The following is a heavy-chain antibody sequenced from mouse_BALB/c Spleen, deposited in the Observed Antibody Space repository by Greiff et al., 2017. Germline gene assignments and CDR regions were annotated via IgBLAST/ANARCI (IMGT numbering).Heavy chain of an antibody. Sequence: QVQLQQSGAELARPGASVTLSCKASGYTFTSYWMQWVKQRPGQGLEWIGAIYPGDGDTRYTQKFKGKATLTADKSSSTAYMQLSSLASEDSAVYYCARITTVVAYWYFDVWGAGTTVTVSS. J-gene: IGHJ1*01. CDR2: IYPGDGDT. CDR3: ARITTVVAYWYFDV. V-gene: IGHV1-87*01. CDR1: GYTFTSYW. D-gene: IGHD1-1*01.